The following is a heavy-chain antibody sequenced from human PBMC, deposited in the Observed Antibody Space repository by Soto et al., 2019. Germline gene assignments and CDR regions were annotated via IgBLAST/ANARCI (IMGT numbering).Heavy chain of an antibody. CDR2: VHYTGST. D-gene: IGHD3-22*01. V-gene: IGHV4-59*01. CDR3: ARGIYDSSGYYTRYSDD. J-gene: IGHJ4*02. Sequence: SETLSLTCTVSGGSISSYYWSWIRQPPGKGLEWIGYVHYTGSTNYNSPLKSRVTISVDTSKNQFSLKLSSVTAADTAVYCCARGIYDSSGYYTRYSDDWGPGTLVTVS. CDR1: GGSISSYY.